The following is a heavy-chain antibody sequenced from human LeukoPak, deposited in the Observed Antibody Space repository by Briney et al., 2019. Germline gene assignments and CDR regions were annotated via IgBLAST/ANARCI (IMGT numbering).Heavy chain of an antibody. D-gene: IGHD2-15*01. CDR1: GGTFSSYA. CDR3: ARASNVGYCSGGSCVDY. Sequence: SVKVSFKASGGTFSSYAISWVRQAPGQGLEWMGRIIPILGIANYAQKFQGRVTITADKSTSTAYMELSSLRSEDTAVYYCARASNVGYCSGGSCVDYWGQGTLVTVSS. J-gene: IGHJ4*02. CDR2: IIPILGIA. V-gene: IGHV1-69*04.